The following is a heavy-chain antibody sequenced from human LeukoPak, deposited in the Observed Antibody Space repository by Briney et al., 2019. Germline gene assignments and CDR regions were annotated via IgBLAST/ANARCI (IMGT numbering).Heavy chain of an antibody. D-gene: IGHD5-12*01. CDR3: ARAVGDSGHGRFFDY. CDR1: DGSINNYF. Sequence: TSETLSLTCTVSDGSINNYFWSWIRQPPGKGLEWIGNVENTGSINYNPSLESRVTISVDTSKNQFSLRLNSVTAADTAVYFCARAVGDSGHGRFFDYWGQGTLVTVSS. CDR2: VENTGSI. J-gene: IGHJ4*02. V-gene: IGHV4-59*01.